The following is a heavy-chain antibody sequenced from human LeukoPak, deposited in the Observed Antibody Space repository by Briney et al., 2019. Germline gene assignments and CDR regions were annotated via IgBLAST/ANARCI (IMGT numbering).Heavy chain of an antibody. Sequence: GESLNISCKSSGYSFTSYWISWVRQMPGKGLEWMGSIDPSDSYTNYRPSFQGHVTISADKSISTAYLQWSSLKASDTAMYYCARLHCSGGTCYPADAFDISGQGTMVTVSS. CDR1: GYSFTSYW. J-gene: IGHJ3*02. V-gene: IGHV5-10-1*01. D-gene: IGHD2-15*01. CDR3: ARLHCSGGTCYPADAFDI. CDR2: IDPSDSYT.